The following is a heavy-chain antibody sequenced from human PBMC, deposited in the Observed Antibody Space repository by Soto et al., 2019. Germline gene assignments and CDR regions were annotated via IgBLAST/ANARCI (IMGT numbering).Heavy chain of an antibody. CDR1: GFSVSDNY. V-gene: IGHV3-53*01. J-gene: IGHJ3*02. D-gene: IGHD6-25*01. Sequence: PGGSLRLSCAVSGFSVSDNYMSWVRQAPGKGLEWASVIYRGDATHYADSVKGRFTISRDNSKNTVYLQMNSLRAEDTAVYYCARDRSDSSRADSFDIWGQGTMVTVSS. CDR3: ARDRSDSSRADSFDI. CDR2: IYRGDAT.